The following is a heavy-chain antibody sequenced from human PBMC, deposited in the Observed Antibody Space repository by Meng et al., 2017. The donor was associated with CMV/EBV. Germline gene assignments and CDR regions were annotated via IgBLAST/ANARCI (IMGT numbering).Heavy chain of an antibody. V-gene: IGHV4-34*01. Sequence: LSAAGLFKPSGPLSLTCSVHGGSSSGYYCSLFRQPPWKGLEWIGEINHSGSTNYNPSLKSRVTISVDTSKNQSSLKLSSVTAADTAVYYCARGVPSWRKPAYYFDYWGQGTLVTVSS. CDR3: ARGVPSWRKPAYYFDY. CDR2: INHSGST. D-gene: IGHD2-2*01. CDR1: GGSSSGYY. J-gene: IGHJ4*02.